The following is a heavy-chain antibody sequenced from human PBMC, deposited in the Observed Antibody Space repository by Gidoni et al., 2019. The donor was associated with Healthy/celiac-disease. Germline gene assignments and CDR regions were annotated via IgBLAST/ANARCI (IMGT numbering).Heavy chain of an antibody. CDR2: ITHSGST. J-gene: IGHJ4*02. Sequence: QVQLQQCGAGLLKPSETLSLTVAAYGGSLSGYYWGWIRQPPGKGLGWIGEITHSGSTNYNPSLKSRVTISVDTSKNQFSLKLSSVTAADTAVYYCAREEDSYGYFVDYWGQGTLVTVSS. CDR1: GGSLSGYY. CDR3: AREEDSYGYFVDY. D-gene: IGHD5-18*01. V-gene: IGHV4-34*01.